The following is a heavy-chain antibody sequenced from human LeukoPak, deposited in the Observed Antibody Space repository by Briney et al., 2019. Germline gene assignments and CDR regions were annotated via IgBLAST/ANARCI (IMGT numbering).Heavy chain of an antibody. CDR3: AGGPGYYYMDV. J-gene: IGHJ6*03. CDR1: GGSFSGYY. CDR2: INHSGRT. V-gene: IGHV4-34*01. Sequence: SETLSLTCAVYGGSFSGYYWSWIRQPPGKGLEWIGDINHSGRTKYNPSLKGPVTLSVSTTKNQFSLELSYVTAAGPAIYYCAGGPGYYYMDVWGKGTTVTVSS.